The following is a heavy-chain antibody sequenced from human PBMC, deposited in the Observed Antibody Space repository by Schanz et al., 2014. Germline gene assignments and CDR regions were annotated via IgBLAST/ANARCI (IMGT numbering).Heavy chain of an antibody. CDR1: GFTFSSYG. V-gene: IGHV3-30*03. CDR3: ARDRPSGYALDF. J-gene: IGHJ4*02. Sequence: QVQLVESGGCVVQPGRSLRLSCAVSGFTFSSYGMHWVRQAPGKGLEWVALISYDGSNKHYADSVKGRFTISRDNSKKTLYVQMNSLRAEDTAVYYCARDRPSGYALDFGGQGTLVTVSS. D-gene: IGHD5-12*01. CDR2: ISYDGSNK.